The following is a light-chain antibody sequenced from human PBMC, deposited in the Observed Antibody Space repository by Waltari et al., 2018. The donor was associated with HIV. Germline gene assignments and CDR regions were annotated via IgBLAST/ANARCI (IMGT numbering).Light chain of an antibody. J-gene: IGKJ5*01. CDR3: QQYSSSPIT. CDR1: QSVTSGD. Sequence: EIVLTQSPGTLSLSPGERATLSCRASQSVTSGDLAWYQQKRGQAPRHVIYAASSRATGIPGRFSGSGSGTDFTLTISRLEPEDCAVYYCQQYSSSPITFGQGTRLEMK. CDR2: AAS. V-gene: IGKV3-20*01.